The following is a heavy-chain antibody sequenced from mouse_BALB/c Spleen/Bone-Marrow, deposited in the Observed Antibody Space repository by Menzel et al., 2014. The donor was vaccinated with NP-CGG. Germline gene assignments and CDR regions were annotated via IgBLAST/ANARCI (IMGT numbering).Heavy chain of an antibody. D-gene: IGHD2-1*01. CDR1: GFTFSDYG. J-gene: IGHJ4*01. V-gene: IGHV5-15*02. Sequence: EVQRVESGGGLVQPGGSRKLSCAASGFTFSDYGMAWVRQAPGKGPEGVAFISNLAYSIYYADTVTGRFTISRENAKNTPSLEMSSLRSEDTAMYYCATIYYVNSYAMDYWCQGTSVTVSS. CDR2: ISNLAYSI. CDR3: ATIYYVNSYAMDY.